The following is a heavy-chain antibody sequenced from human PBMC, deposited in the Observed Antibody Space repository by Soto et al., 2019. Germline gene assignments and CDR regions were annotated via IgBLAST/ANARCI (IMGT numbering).Heavy chain of an antibody. D-gene: IGHD1-26*01. V-gene: IGHV1-2*02. J-gene: IGHJ4*02. Sequence: ASVKVSCKASGYTFTDYYMHWVRQAPGQGLEWMGWINPKTGGTNYAQKFQGRVTMTRDTSITTAYMELGRLRSDDTAVYYCARDVVGSDYFDSWGQGTLVTVSS. CDR2: INPKTGGT. CDR3: ARDVVGSDYFDS. CDR1: GYTFTDYY.